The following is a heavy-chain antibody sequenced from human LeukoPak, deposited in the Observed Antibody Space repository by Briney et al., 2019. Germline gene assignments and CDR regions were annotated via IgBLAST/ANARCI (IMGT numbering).Heavy chain of an antibody. CDR1: GFTFSSYA. Sequence: GGSLRLSCAASGFTFSSYAMSWVRQAPGKGLEWVSAISGSGGSTYYADSVKGRFTISRDSSKNTLYLQMNSLRAEDTAVYYCAKINCSGGSCPVDYWGQGTLVTVSS. J-gene: IGHJ4*02. CDR2: ISGSGGST. V-gene: IGHV3-23*01. D-gene: IGHD2-15*01. CDR3: AKINCSGGSCPVDY.